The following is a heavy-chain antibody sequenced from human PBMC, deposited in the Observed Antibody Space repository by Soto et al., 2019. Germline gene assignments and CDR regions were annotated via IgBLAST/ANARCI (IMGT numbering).Heavy chain of an antibody. V-gene: IGHV1-46*03. Sequence: QVQLVQSGAEVKKPGASVKVSCKASGYSFTSYYMHWVRQAPEQGLERMGTINPSGGSTKYAQKFQGRVTITRDTSTSTVYMDLSSLRSEDTAVYYCGSRAGSLSNYAMDVWGQGTTVTVSS. CDR3: GSRAGSLSNYAMDV. J-gene: IGHJ6*02. CDR1: GYSFTSYY. CDR2: INPSGGST. D-gene: IGHD6-25*01.